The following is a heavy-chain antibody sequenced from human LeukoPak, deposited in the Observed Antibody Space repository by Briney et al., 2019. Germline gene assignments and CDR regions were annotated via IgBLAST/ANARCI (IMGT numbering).Heavy chain of an antibody. J-gene: IGHJ6*04. CDR1: GFTFSRYW. D-gene: IGHD2-2*01. CDR3: ARYCTSSSCYSLDV. CDR2: INRDGSEK. V-gene: IGHV3-7*01. Sequence: GGSRRLSCAASGFTFSRYWMTWVRQAPGKGLEWVANINRDGSEKYYVDSVKGRFTISRDNAKNSLYLQMNSLRAEDTAVYYCARYCTSSSCYSLDVWGKGTTVTVSS.